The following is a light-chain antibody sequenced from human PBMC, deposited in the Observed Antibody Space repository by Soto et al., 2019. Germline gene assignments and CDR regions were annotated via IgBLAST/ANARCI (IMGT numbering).Light chain of an antibody. Sequence: ETVLTQSPATLXVSPAERASLSCRASQSVGDYLAWYQQKPGQAPRLLIYDASNRATGIPARFSGSGSGTDFTLTISSLEPEDFAVYYCQQRSDFGQGTRLEIK. CDR3: QQRSD. J-gene: IGKJ5*01. CDR1: QSVGDY. CDR2: DAS. V-gene: IGKV3-11*01.